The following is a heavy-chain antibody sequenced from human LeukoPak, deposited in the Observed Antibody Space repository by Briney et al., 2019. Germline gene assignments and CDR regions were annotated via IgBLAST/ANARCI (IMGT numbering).Heavy chain of an antibody. J-gene: IGHJ4*02. CDR3: ARDTDWNDGFDY. Sequence: SETLSLTCTVSGASISSYYWSWIRQPPGKGLEWIGYVYYSGSTNYNPSLKSRVTISVDTSKNQFSLKLNSVTAADTAVYYCARDTDWNDGFDYWGQGTLVTVSS. CDR2: VYYSGST. V-gene: IGHV4-59*01. D-gene: IGHD1-1*01. CDR1: GASISSYY.